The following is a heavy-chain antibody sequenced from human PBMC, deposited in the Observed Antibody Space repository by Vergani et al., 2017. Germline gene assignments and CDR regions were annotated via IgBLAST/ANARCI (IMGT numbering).Heavy chain of an antibody. CDR2: INPSGGST. CDR3: ARESRYCSSTSCYVGRDWFDP. CDR1: GYTFTSYY. J-gene: IGHJ5*02. Sequence: QVQLVQSGAEVKKPGASVKVSCKASGYTFTSYYMHWVRQAPGQGLEWMGIINPSGGSTSYAQKFQGRVTMTRDTSTSTVYMELGSLRSEETAVYYCARESRYCSSTSCYVGRDWFDPWGQGTLVTVSS. V-gene: IGHV1-46*01. D-gene: IGHD2-2*01.